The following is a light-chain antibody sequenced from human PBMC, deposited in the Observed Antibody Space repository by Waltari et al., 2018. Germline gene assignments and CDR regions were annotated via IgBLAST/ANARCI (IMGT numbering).Light chain of an antibody. CDR1: QGINNY. Sequence: DIQMTQSPSSLSASVGDRITITCRASQGINNYLAWFQHKPGKAPKSLIYDASSLQSGVSSNFSGSGSGTDFTLTISSLQPEDIATYYCQQYNNYPPTFGGGTKVEIK. CDR2: DAS. V-gene: IGKV1-16*02. CDR3: QQYNNYPPT. J-gene: IGKJ4*01.